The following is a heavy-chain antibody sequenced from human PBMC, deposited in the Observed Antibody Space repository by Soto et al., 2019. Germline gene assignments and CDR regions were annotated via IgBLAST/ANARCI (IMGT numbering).Heavy chain of an antibody. CDR3: ARMDIVVVPAANPNYYYYGMDV. D-gene: IGHD2-2*03. Sequence: ASVKVSCKASGGTFSSYAISWVRQAPGQGLEWMGGIIPIFGTANYAQKFQGRVTITADESTSTAYMELSSLRSEDTAVYYCARMDIVVVPAANPNYYYYGMDVWGQGTTVTVSS. CDR2: IIPIFGTA. J-gene: IGHJ6*02. V-gene: IGHV1-69*13. CDR1: GGTFSSYA.